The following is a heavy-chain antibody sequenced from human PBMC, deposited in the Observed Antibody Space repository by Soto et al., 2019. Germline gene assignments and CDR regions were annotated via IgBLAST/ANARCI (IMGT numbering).Heavy chain of an antibody. Sequence: SVGSLRLSCAASGFTFSSYSMNWVRQAPGKELEWVSYISSSSSTIYYADSVKGRFTISRDNAKNSLYLQMNSLRDEDTAVYYCASHDYWEDYGMDVWGQGTTVTVSS. CDR1: GFTFSSYS. J-gene: IGHJ6*02. D-gene: IGHD1-26*01. CDR2: ISSSSSTI. V-gene: IGHV3-48*02. CDR3: ASHDYWEDYGMDV.